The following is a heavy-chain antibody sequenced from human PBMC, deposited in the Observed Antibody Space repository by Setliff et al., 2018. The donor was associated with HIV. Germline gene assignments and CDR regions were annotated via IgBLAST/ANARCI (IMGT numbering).Heavy chain of an antibody. Sequence: SETLSLTCTVSGGSISGSSYYWGWIRQPPGKGLEWIGSIYYSGSTYYNPSLKSRVTISVDTSKNQFSLKLSSVTAADKAVYYCARSVPRYCIGGSCYPPLFDYWGQVTLVTVSS. CDR2: IYYSGST. CDR1: GGSISGSSYY. CDR3: ARSVPRYCIGGSCYPPLFDY. D-gene: IGHD2-15*01. V-gene: IGHV4-39*01. J-gene: IGHJ4*02.